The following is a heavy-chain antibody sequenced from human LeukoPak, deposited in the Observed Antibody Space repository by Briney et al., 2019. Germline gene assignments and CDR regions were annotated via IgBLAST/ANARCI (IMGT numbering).Heavy chain of an antibody. D-gene: IGHD2-21*02. CDR1: GFTFSSYS. CDR2: ISSSSSYI. V-gene: IGHV3-21*01. J-gene: IGHJ3*02. CDR3: ARDPGLVTAMPDAFDI. Sequence: PGGSLRLSCAASGFTFSSYSMNWVRQAPGKGLEWVSSISSSSSYIYYADSVKGRFTISRDNAKNSLYLQMNSLRAEDTAVYYCARDPGLVTAMPDAFDIWGQGTMVTVSS.